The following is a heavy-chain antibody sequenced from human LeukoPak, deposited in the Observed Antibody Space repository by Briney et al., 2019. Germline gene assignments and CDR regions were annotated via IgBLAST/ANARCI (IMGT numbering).Heavy chain of an antibody. J-gene: IGHJ4*02. CDR3: ARGGEQQLLRD. CDR2: IYYSGST. D-gene: IGHD6-13*01. V-gene: IGHV4-59*01. CDR1: GGSISSYY. Sequence: SETLSLTCTVSGGSISSYYWSWIRQPPGQGLEWIGYIYYSGSTNYNPSLKRRVTISVDTSKNQFSLKLSSVTAADTAVYYCARGGEQQLLRDWGQGTLVTVSS.